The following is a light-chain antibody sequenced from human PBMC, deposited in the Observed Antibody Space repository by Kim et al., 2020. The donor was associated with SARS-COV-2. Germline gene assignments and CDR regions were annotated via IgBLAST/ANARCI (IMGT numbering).Light chain of an antibody. Sequence: GKTVTISSTRSTGTIANNYVQWYQHRPGSSPTTVIFEDNRRPSGVPDRFSGSINSSSNSASLTISGLKTEDEADYYCQSYDASSVVFGGGTQLTVL. CDR3: QSYDASSVV. CDR1: TGTIANNY. CDR2: EDN. J-gene: IGLJ7*01. V-gene: IGLV6-57*01.